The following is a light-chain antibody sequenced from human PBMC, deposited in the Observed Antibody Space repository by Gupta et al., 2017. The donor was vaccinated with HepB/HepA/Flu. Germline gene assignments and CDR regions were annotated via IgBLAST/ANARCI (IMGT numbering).Light chain of an antibody. J-gene: IGLJ1*01. CDR2: QDS. V-gene: IGLV3-1*01. Sequence: SYELTQPPSVSVSPGQTASITCSGDKLGDKYACWYQQKRGQSPVLVIYQDSKRPSGIPERFSGSNSGNTATLTISGTQAMDEADYYCQAWDSSTYVFGTGTKVTVL. CDR1: KLGDKY. CDR3: QAWDSSTYV.